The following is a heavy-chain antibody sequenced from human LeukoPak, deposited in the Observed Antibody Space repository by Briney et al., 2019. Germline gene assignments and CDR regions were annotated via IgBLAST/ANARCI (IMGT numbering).Heavy chain of an antibody. Sequence: SETLSLTCTVSGGSISSYYWSWIRQPAGKGLEWIGRIYTSGSTNYNPSLKSRVTMSVDTSKNQFSLKLSSVTAADTAVYYCARGYSSSWYEITTYNWFDPWGQGTLVTVSS. V-gene: IGHV4-4*07. CDR3: ARGYSSSWYEITTYNWFDP. J-gene: IGHJ5*02. D-gene: IGHD6-13*01. CDR1: GGSISSYY. CDR2: IYTSGST.